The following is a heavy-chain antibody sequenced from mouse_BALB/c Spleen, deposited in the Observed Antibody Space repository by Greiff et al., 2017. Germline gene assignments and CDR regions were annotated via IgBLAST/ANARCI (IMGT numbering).Heavy chain of an antibody. CDR2: INPYNDGT. J-gene: IGHJ2*01. CDR3: ERSAHYYGYDY. CDR1: GYTFTSYV. Sequence: EVQLQESGPELVKPGASVTMSCKASGYTFTSYVMHWVKQKPGQGLEWIGYINPYNDGTKYNQKFKGKATLTSDKSPSTAYMELSSLTSEDSAVYYSERSAHYYGYDYWGQGTTLTVSS. V-gene: IGHV1-14*01. D-gene: IGHD2-2*01.